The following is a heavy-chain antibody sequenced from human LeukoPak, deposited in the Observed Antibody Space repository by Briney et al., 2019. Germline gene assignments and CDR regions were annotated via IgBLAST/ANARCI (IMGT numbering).Heavy chain of an antibody. CDR1: GFTFSTYG. Sequence: PGGSLRLSCAPSGFTFSTYGMHWVRQAPGKGLEWVAFRRYDGSSEYYADSVKGRFTLSRDNSKNTPYLQMNSLRADDTAVYYCARNSGRYFYYYYMDVWGKGTTVTVSS. D-gene: IGHD1-26*01. CDR3: ARNSGRYFYYYYMDV. J-gene: IGHJ6*03. V-gene: IGHV3-30*02. CDR2: RRYDGSSE.